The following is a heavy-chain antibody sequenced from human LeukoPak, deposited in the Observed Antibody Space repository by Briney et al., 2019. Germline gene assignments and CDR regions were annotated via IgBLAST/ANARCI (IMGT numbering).Heavy chain of an antibody. J-gene: IGHJ4*02. V-gene: IGHV1-18*01. CDR2: ISVYNGNT. Sequence: ASVKVSCKASGYTFTSYGICWVRQAPGQGLEWVGWISVYNGNTKYAQKLQGRVTMTTDTSTSTAYMELRSLRSDDTAVYYCARNSREMATIGVFHYWGQGTLVTVSS. CDR1: GYTFTSYG. CDR3: ARNSREMATIGVFHY. D-gene: IGHD5-24*01.